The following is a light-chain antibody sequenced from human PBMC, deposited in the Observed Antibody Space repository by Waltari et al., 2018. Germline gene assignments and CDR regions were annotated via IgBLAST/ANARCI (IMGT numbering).Light chain of an antibody. V-gene: IGLV2-14*03. CDR3: SSYTTTLTYV. CDR1: SGAVGAHDH. J-gene: IGLJ1*01. Sequence: SALTQPASVSGSPGPSIAISCTGTSGAVGAHDHVSWYQQHPGRAPKLIIYDVAKRPSGVSDRFSGSKSGNTASLTISGLQADDESDYYCSSYTTTLTYVFGSGTKVTVL. CDR2: DVA.